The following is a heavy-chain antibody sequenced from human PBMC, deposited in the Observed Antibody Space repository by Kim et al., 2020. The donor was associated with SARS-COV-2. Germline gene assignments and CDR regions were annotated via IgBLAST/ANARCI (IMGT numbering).Heavy chain of an antibody. Sequence: GGSLRLSCAASRFTFPTYHMNWVRQAPGKGREWVSSISFRGTYIYYADSVRGRFTISRDNAKDSLSLQMNSLRAEDTGVYYCARFDGNGLDVSGQGTTVT. CDR1: RFTFPTYH. CDR3: ARFDGNGLDV. V-gene: IGHV3-21*01. J-gene: IGHJ6*02. D-gene: IGHD3-9*01. CDR2: ISFRGTYI.